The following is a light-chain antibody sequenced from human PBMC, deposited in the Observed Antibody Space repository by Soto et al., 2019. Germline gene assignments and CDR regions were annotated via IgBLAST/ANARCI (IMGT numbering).Light chain of an antibody. CDR2: GAS. J-gene: IGKJ3*01. CDR1: QSISSN. Sequence: IVMTQSPATLSVSPGQRATLSCRASQSISSNLAWYQQRPGQAPRLLIYGASTRATGVPARFSGSGSGTDFVLTISSLQSEDFAIYYCQQYNKWPQFTFGPGTRVDI. V-gene: IGKV3-15*01. CDR3: QQYNKWPQFT.